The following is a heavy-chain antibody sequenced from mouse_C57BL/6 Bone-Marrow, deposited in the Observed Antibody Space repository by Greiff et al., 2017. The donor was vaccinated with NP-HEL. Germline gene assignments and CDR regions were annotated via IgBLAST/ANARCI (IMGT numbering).Heavy chain of an antibody. D-gene: IGHD2-3*01. J-gene: IGHJ1*03. CDR2: IYYSGTI. Sequence: EVKLQESGPGLVKPSQTVFLTCTVTGISITTGNYRWSWIRQFPGNKLEWIGYIYYSGTITYNPSLTSRTTITRDTPKNQFFLEMNSLTAEDTATYYCARDDGYYVYWYFDVWGTGTTVTVSS. V-gene: IGHV3-5*01. CDR1: GISITTGNYR. CDR3: ARDDGYYVYWYFDV.